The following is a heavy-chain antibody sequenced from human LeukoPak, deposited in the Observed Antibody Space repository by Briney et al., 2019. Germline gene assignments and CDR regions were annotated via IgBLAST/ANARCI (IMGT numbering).Heavy chain of an antibody. CDR1: GGTFSGYY. Sequence: SETLSLTCAVYGGTFSGYYWSWIRQPPGKGLEWIGEINHSGSTNYNPSLKSRVTISVDTSKNQFSLKLSSVTAADTAVYYCARRLCSSTSCYSREDNWFDPWGQGTLVTVSS. V-gene: IGHV4-34*01. CDR3: ARRLCSSTSCYSREDNWFDP. CDR2: INHSGST. D-gene: IGHD2-2*01. J-gene: IGHJ5*02.